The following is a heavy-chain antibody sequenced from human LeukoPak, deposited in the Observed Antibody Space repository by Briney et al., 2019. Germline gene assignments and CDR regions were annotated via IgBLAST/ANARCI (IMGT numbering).Heavy chain of an antibody. J-gene: IGHJ4*02. D-gene: IGHD6-19*01. CDR3: ARGLAAAAVAGLDY. CDR2: IYYSGST. Sequence: SETLSLTCTVSGGSISSYYWSWIREPPGKGLEWIGCIYYSGSTNYNPSLKSRVTISVDTSKNQFSLKLSSVTAADTAVYYCARGLAAAAVAGLDYWGQGTLVTVSS. CDR1: GGSISSYY. V-gene: IGHV4-59*01.